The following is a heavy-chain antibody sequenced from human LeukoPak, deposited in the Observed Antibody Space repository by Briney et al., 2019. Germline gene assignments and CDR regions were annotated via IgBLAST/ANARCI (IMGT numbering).Heavy chain of an antibody. D-gene: IGHD4-17*01. Sequence: PSGTLSLTCAVSGYSIISGYYWGWIRQSPGTGLEWIGSVYHSGSTYYNSSLQSRVTISVDTSKNQFSLNLSSVTAADTAVYYCARDRATTVTTGAFDIWGRGTMVTVSS. CDR2: VYHSGST. CDR3: ARDRATTVTTGAFDI. J-gene: IGHJ3*02. V-gene: IGHV4-38-2*02. CDR1: GYSIISGYY.